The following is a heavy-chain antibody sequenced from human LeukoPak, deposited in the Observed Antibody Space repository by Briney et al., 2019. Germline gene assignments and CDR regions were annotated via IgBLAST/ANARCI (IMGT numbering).Heavy chain of an antibody. D-gene: IGHD2-2*01. Sequence: PSETLSLTCTVSGGSISSHYWSWIRQPPGKGLEWIGYIYYSGSTNYNPSLKSRVTISVDTSKNQFSLKLSSVTAADTAVYYCARVRGCSSTSCYLWYFDLWGRGTLVTVSS. J-gene: IGHJ2*01. CDR1: GGSISSHY. V-gene: IGHV4-59*11. CDR3: ARVRGCSSTSCYLWYFDL. CDR2: IYYSGST.